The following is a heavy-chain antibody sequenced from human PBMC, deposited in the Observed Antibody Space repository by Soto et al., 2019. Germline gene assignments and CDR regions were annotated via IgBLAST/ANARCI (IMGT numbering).Heavy chain of an antibody. CDR2: NYHSGTT. CDR1: GDSINNSHW. J-gene: IGHJ5*02. V-gene: IGHV4-4*02. Sequence: QVQLQESGPGLVQPSGTLSLTCAVGGDSINNSHWWSWVRQTPGKGLEWIGENYHSGTTNYNPSLKTRVTISIDKAKNQVSLKMNSGTDADTDVYYWAREVNSSPARGPNWFDPWGQGTLVTGSS. CDR3: AREVNSSPARGPNWFDP. D-gene: IGHD6-13*01.